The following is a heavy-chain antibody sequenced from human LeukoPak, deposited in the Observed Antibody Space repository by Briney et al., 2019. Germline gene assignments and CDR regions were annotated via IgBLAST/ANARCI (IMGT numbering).Heavy chain of an antibody. J-gene: IGHJ5*02. V-gene: IGHV1-8*01. D-gene: IGHD2-2*01. CDR1: GYTFTSYD. Sequence: ASVKVSCKASGYTFTSYDINWVRQATGQGLEWMGWMNPNSGNTGYAQKFQGRVTITADKSTSTAYMELSSLRSEDTAVYYCARDHSQLLRNWFDPWGQGTLVTVSS. CDR3: ARDHSQLLRNWFDP. CDR2: MNPNSGNT.